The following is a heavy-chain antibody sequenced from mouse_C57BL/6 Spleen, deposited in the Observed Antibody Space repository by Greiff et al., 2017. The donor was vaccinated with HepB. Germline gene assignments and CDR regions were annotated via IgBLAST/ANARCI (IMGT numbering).Heavy chain of an antibody. CDR3: ARGGGAMDY. V-gene: IGHV1-61*01. J-gene: IGHJ4*01. CDR2: IYPSDSET. Sequence: QVQLQQPGAELVRPGSSVKLSCKASGYTFTSYWMDWVKQRPGQGLEWIGNIYPSDSETHYNQKFKDKATLTVDKSSSTADMQLSSLTSEDSAVYYCARGGGAMDYWGQGTSVTVSS. CDR1: GYTFTSYW.